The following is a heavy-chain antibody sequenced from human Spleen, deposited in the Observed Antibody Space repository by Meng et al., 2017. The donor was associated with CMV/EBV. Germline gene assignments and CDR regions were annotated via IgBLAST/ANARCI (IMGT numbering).Heavy chain of an antibody. CDR3: ARGSTAGY. Sequence: GGSLRLSCAASGFTFSDYGFHWVRQAPGKGLEWVAYIRVDGSNKYYVDSVKGRFTISRENSKNTLYLQMNSLRAEDTAVYYCARGSTAGYWGQGTLVTVSS. CDR1: GFTFSDYG. J-gene: IGHJ4*02. CDR2: IRVDGSNK. V-gene: IGHV3-30*02.